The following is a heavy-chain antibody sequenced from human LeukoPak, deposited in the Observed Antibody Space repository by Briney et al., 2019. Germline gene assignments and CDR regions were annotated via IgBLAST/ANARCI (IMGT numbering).Heavy chain of an antibody. V-gene: IGHV3-23*01. D-gene: IGHD3/OR15-3a*01. CDR1: GFTFSSYA. CDR2: ISGSGGST. CDR3: AKAAYVFGRARGAFDI. Sequence: PGGSLRLSCAASGFTFSSYAMSWVRQAPGKGLEWVSAISGSGGSTYYADSVKGRFTISRDNSENTLYLQMNSLRAEDTAVYYCAKAAYVFGRARGAFDIWGQGTMVTVSS. J-gene: IGHJ3*02.